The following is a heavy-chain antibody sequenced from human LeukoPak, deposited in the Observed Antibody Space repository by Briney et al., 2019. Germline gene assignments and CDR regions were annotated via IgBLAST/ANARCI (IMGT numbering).Heavy chain of an antibody. CDR2: INPDSGGT. Sequence: ASVKVSCKASGYTFTGHYMHWVRQAPGQGLEWVGWINPDSGGTNYAQKFQGRVTMTRDTSISTAYMELSRLRFDDTALYYCTRGGGGATAPSDYWGQGTLVTVSS. CDR1: GYTFTGHY. D-gene: IGHD1-26*01. CDR3: TRGGGGATAPSDY. V-gene: IGHV1-2*02. J-gene: IGHJ4*02.